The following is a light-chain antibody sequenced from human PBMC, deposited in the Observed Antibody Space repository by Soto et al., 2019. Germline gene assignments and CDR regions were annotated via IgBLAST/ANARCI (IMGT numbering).Light chain of an antibody. CDR2: DAS. J-gene: IGKJ5*01. Sequence: EIVLTQSPATLSLSPGERATLSCRASQSVSSYLAWYQQKPRKAPRRLIYDASNRATGIPARLSGSGSGTDFTLSIRSLEPEDFAVYYCQQRSNWPAFGQGTRLEIK. CDR1: QSVSSY. CDR3: QQRSNWPA. V-gene: IGKV3-11*01.